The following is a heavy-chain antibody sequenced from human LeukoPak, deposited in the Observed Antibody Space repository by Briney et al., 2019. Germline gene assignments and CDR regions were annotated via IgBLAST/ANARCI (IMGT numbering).Heavy chain of an antibody. CDR1: GYIFTSYW. J-gene: IGHJ4*02. V-gene: IGHV5-51*01. CDR2: IYPGDSDT. D-gene: IGHD3-22*01. Sequence: GESLKISCKGSGYIFTSYWIGWVGQMPGKGLEWMGIIYPGDSDTRYSPSFQGQVTISADKSISTAYLQWSSLKASDTAMYYCARRGNYYDSSGYTYYFDYWGQGTLVTVSS. CDR3: ARRGNYYDSSGYTYYFDY.